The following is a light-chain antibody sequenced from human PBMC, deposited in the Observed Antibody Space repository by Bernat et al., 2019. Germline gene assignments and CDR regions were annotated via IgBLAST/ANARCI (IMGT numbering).Light chain of an antibody. V-gene: IGLV2-23*02. J-gene: IGLJ3*02. CDR3: CSYAGSRV. Sequence: QSALTQPASVSGSPGQSITISCTGTSSDVGSYNLVSWYQQHPGKAPKLMIYEVSKRASGVSNRFSGSKSGNTASLTISGLQAEDEADYYCCSYAGSRVFGGGTKLTFL. CDR1: SSDVGSYNL. CDR2: EVS.